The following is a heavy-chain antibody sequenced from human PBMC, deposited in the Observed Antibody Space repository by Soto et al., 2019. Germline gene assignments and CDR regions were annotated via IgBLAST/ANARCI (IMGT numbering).Heavy chain of an antibody. J-gene: IGHJ6*02. V-gene: IGHV1-69*01. CDR3: ARDRAVVVPAAMPTVTTSRYYYGMDV. Sequence: QVQLVQSGAEVKKPGSSVKVSCKASGGTFSSYAISWVRQAPGQGLEWMGGIIPIFGTANYAQKFQGRVTITADESTSTAYMERSSLRSEDTAVYYCARDRAVVVPAAMPTVTTSRYYYGMDVWGQGTTVTVSS. CDR1: GGTFSSYA. D-gene: IGHD2-2*01. CDR2: IIPIFGTA.